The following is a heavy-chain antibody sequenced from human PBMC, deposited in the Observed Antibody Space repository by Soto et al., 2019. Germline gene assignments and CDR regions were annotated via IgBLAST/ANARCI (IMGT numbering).Heavy chain of an antibody. CDR3: ARVGAVPADFDY. CDR2: INAGNGNT. V-gene: IGHV1-3*05. J-gene: IGHJ4*02. D-gene: IGHD6-19*01. CDR1: GYTFTGSA. Sequence: QVQLVQSGAEEKKPGASVKVSCKASGYTFTGSAMHWVRQAPGQRLEWMGWINAGNGNTKYSQKFQGRVTITRDPSASTAYMELRSLRSEDTAVYYCARVGAVPADFDYWGQGTLGTVAS.